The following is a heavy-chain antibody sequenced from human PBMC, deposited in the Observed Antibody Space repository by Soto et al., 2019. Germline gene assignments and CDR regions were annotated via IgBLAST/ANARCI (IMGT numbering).Heavy chain of an antibody. CDR2: IYSGGST. V-gene: IGHV3-66*01. CDR1: GFTVIRNY. J-gene: IGHJ6*02. D-gene: IGHD3-3*01. Sequence: PGGSLRLSCEASGFTVIRNYMSWVRQAPGKGLEWVSVIYSGGSTYYADSVKGRFTISRDNSKNTLYLQMNSLRAEDTAVYYCARGGVLAGLRFLEWLSEANYGMDVWGQGTTVTSP. CDR3: ARGGVLAGLRFLEWLSEANYGMDV.